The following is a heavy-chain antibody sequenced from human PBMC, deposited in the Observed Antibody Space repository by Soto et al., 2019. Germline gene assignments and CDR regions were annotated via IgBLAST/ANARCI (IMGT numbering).Heavy chain of an antibody. CDR3: ARGGRGYSGYDY. J-gene: IGHJ4*02. CDR1: GGTFSSYA. Sequence: SVKVSCKASGGTFSSYAISWVRQAPGQGLEWMGGIIPIFGTTNYAQKFQGRVTMTADTSTSTAYMEMRSLRSDDTAVYYCARGGRGYSGYDYWGQGTLVTVSS. V-gene: IGHV1-69*06. CDR2: IIPIFGTT. D-gene: IGHD5-12*01.